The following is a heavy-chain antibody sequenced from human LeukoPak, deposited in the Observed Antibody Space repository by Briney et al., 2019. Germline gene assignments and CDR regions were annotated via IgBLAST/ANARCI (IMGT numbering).Heavy chain of an antibody. CDR2: IFPDDSET. J-gene: IGHJ6*04. CDR3: GRYGLRGFILTTSNFYPSYYYYGRDV. Sequence: GESLKISCKGSGYSFMDYWIGWVRQMPGKGPELMGLIFPDDSETKYSPSFQGQVTISVDKSISTAYVQWSSLKASDTAMYYCGRYGLRGFILTTSNFYPSYYYYGRDVWGKGTTVIVSS. V-gene: IGHV5-51*01. D-gene: IGHD2/OR15-2a*01. CDR1: GYSFMDYW.